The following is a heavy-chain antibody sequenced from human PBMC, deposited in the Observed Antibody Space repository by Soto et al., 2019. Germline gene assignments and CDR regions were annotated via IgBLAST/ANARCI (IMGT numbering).Heavy chain of an antibody. CDR3: ARKAPDPYCSGGSCYLNWFDP. D-gene: IGHD2-15*01. V-gene: IGHV1-69*01. Sequence: QGQLVQSGAEVKKPGSSVKVSCKASGGTFSSYAISWVRQAPGQGLEWMGGIIPIFGTANYAQKFQGRVTITADESTSTAYMELSSLRSEDTAVYYCARKAPDPYCSGGSCYLNWFDPWGQGTLVTVSS. CDR1: GGTFSSYA. CDR2: IIPIFGTA. J-gene: IGHJ5*02.